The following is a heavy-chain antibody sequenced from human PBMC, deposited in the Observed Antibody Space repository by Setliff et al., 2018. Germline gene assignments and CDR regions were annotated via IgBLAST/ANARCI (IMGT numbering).Heavy chain of an antibody. CDR3: ARGYYNFLSGYYTPYYFDY. CDR1: GDSVSRSY. Sequence: PSETLSLTCTVSGDSVSRSYWGWMRQPPGKGLEWIGYISYSGNTNYNPSLKSRVTISVDTSKNQFSLKLSSVTAADTAVYFCARGYYNFLSGYYTPYYFDYWGQGTLVTVS. D-gene: IGHD3-3*01. J-gene: IGHJ4*02. V-gene: IGHV4-59*02. CDR2: ISYSGNT.